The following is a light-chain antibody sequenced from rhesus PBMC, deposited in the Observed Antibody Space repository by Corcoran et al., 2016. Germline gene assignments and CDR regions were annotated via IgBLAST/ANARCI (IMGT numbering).Light chain of an antibody. CDR3: LQSKSDPFT. CDR1: QVISRY. V-gene: IGKV1-28*02. J-gene: IGKJ3*01. CDR2: DAS. Sequence: DIQMTQSPSSLSASVGDTVTITCRASQVISRYLTWFQQKPGKAPKLLIYDASTLESGVPSRFSASGSGTDFTLTISRLQPEDFAAYYCLQSKSDPFTFGPGTKLDFK.